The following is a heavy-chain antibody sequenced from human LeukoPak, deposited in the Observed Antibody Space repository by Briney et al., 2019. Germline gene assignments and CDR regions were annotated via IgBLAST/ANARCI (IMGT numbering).Heavy chain of an antibody. Sequence: GGSLRLSCTASGFIFSDYYMNWIRQAPGKGLEYVSYISSSSSNMYYTDSVKGRFTVSRDNAKNSLYLQMNSLTAEDTAVYYCARGGSYLDWGQGTLVTVSS. V-gene: IGHV3-11*01. CDR2: ISSSSSNM. D-gene: IGHD1-26*01. J-gene: IGHJ4*02. CDR1: GFIFSDYY. CDR3: ARGGSYLD.